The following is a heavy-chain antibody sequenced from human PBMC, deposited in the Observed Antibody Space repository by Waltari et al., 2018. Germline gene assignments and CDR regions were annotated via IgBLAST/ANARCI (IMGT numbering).Heavy chain of an antibody. CDR1: GYTFMDYF. CDR2: IDPEDGET. Sequence: EVELVQSGAEVKKPGATVKISCKASGYTFMDYFMHWMQQAPGKGLEWMGRIDPEDGETGYSEKFQGRVTITADTSTDTAYMELSSLTSGDTAVYYCAPLPGGSGQTFDYWGQGTLVTVSS. J-gene: IGHJ4*02. CDR3: APLPGGSGQTFDY. D-gene: IGHD3-10*01. V-gene: IGHV1-69-2*01.